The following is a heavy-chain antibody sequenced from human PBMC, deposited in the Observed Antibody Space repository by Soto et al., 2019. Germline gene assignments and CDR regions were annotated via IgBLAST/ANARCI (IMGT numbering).Heavy chain of an antibody. CDR3: AREVSDYCSGGSCYLSFRWFDP. D-gene: IGHD2-15*01. V-gene: IGHV1-69*01. J-gene: IGHJ5*02. Sequence: QVQLVQSGAEVKKPGSSVKVSCKASGGTFSSYAISWVRQAPGQGLEWMGGIIPIFGTANYAQKFQGRVTITADESTSTAYMELSSLRFEDTAVYYCAREVSDYCSGGSCYLSFRWFDPWGQGTLVTVSS. CDR1: GGTFSSYA. CDR2: IIPIFGTA.